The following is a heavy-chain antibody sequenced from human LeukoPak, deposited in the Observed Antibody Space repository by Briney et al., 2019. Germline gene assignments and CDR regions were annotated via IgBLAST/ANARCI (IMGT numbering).Heavy chain of an antibody. J-gene: IGHJ4*02. CDR3: ARHPLLGDFDY. D-gene: IGHD3-16*01. V-gene: IGHV3-21*01. Sequence: PGGSLRLSCAASGFTFSSYSMNWVRQAPGKGLEWVSSISSSSSYICYADSVKGRFTISRDNAKNSLYLQMNSLRAADTAVYYCARHPLLGDFDYWGQGTLVTVSS. CDR1: GFTFSSYS. CDR2: ISSSSSYI.